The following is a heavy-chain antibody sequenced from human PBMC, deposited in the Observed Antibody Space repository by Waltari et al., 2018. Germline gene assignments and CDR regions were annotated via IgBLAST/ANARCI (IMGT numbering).Heavy chain of an antibody. CDR2: ISGSGGST. J-gene: IGHJ6*03. D-gene: IGHD1-1*01. CDR3: AKAAYRSPDYYYYYYMDV. V-gene: IGHV3-23*04. Sequence: EVQLVESGGGLVQPGGSLRLSCAASGFTFSSYAMSWVRQAPGKGLEWVSAISGSGGSTYYADSVKGRFTISRDNSKNTLYLQMNSLRAEDTAVYYCAKAAYRSPDYYYYYYMDVWGKGTTVTVSS. CDR1: GFTFSSYA.